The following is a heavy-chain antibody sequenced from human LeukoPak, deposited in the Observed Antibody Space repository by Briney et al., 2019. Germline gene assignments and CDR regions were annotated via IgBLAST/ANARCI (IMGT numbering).Heavy chain of an antibody. CDR2: ISWNSGSI. J-gene: IGHJ4*02. D-gene: IGHD3-16*01. CDR3: AKDMGEQRTFGY. CDR1: GGSISSYY. V-gene: IGHV3-9*01. Sequence: LSLTCTVSGGSISSYYWSWIRQPPGKGLEWVSGISWNSGSIGYAGSVKGRFTISRDNAKNSLYLQMNSLRAEDTALYYCAKDMGEQRTFGYWGQRAPVTVSS.